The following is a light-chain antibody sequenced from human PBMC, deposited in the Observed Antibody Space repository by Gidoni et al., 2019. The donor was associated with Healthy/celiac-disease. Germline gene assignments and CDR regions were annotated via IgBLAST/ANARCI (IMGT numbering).Light chain of an antibody. Sequence: TDVTQSPSSLSASVGDRVTNTRRASQSISSYLKWYQQTPGKAPKLLIYAASSLQSGVPSRFSGSGSGADFTLTISILQPEDFANYYCQQSNSTPWTFGQGTKVEIK. V-gene: IGKV1-39*01. CDR3: QQSNSTPWT. CDR1: QSISSY. J-gene: IGKJ1*01. CDR2: AAS.